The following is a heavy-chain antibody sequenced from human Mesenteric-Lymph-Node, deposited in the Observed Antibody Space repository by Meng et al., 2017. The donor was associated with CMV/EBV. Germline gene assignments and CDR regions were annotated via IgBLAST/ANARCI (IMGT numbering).Heavy chain of an antibody. CDR1: GFTFSSYA. CDR3: ARDLSGATDGLTGGFYGMDV. J-gene: IGHJ6*02. V-gene: IGHV3-30*04. D-gene: IGHD1-26*01. CDR2: ISYDGSNK. Sequence: GESLKISCAASGFTFSSYAMHWVRQAPGKGLEWVAVISYDGSNKYYAESVKGRFTISRDNSKNTLYVQMNSLRAEDTAVYYCARDLSGATDGLTGGFYGMDVWGQGTTVTVSS.